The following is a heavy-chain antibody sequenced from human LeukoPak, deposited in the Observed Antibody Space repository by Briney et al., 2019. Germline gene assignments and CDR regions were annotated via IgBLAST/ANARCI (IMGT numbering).Heavy chain of an antibody. CDR2: IYYSGTT. CDR1: GGSLRSYY. Sequence: PSETLSLTCTVSGGSLRSYYWSWIRQPPGKGLEWIGYIYYSGTTNYNPSLKGRVTISVDTSKNQFSLKLSSVTAADTAVYYCARGVYIAAAQYGYWGQGTLVTVSS. J-gene: IGHJ4*02. D-gene: IGHD6-13*01. V-gene: IGHV4-59*01. CDR3: ARGVYIAAAQYGY.